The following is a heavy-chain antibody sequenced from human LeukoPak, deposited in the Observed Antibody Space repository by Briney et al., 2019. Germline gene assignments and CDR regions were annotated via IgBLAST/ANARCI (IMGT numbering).Heavy chain of an antibody. J-gene: IGHJ4*02. Sequence: SETLSLTCTVSGGSISSYYWSWIRQPPGKGLEWIGYIYYSGSTNYNPSLKSRVTISVDTSKNQFSLKLSSVTAADTAVYYCARGGGYDFWSGYFRNDYYDILAGYYSRSFDYWGQGTLVTVSS. V-gene: IGHV4-59*01. CDR3: ARGGGYDFWSGYFRNDYYDILAGYYSRSFDY. CDR2: IYYSGST. D-gene: IGHD3-9*01. CDR1: GGSISSYY.